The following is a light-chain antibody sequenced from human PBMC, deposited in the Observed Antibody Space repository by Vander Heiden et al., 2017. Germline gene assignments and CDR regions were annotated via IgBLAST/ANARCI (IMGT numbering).Light chain of an antibody. V-gene: IGKV3-11*01. CDR2: DES. J-gene: IGKJ4*01. CDR3: QHSSNWPPGAP. Sequence: TQSPATLSLSPGERATLSFRASQSVSTYLACYQPKPGQPPRLLIYDESNTATGIPARFSGGGSGTEYTFTIRSVERGVFAGYYCQHSSNWPPGAPFGGGTKWRSN. CDR1: QSVSTY.